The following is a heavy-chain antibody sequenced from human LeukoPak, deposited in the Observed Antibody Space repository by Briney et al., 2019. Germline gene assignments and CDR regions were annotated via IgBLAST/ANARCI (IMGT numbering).Heavy chain of an antibody. J-gene: IGHJ4*02. D-gene: IGHD6-13*01. CDR3: ASAYSGRSYYFDY. CDR2: IYPGDSDT. CDR1: GYSVSSYW. Sequence: GESLKIPSKGSGYSVSSYWIGWVRQMPGKGLEWMGIIYPGDSDTRYSPSFQGQVTISADKSISTAYLQWNSLKASDTAMYYCASAYSGRSYYFDYWGQGTLVAVSS. V-gene: IGHV5-51*01.